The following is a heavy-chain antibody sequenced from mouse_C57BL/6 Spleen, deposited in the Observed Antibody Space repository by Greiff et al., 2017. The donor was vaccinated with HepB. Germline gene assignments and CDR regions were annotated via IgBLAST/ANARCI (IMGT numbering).Heavy chain of an antibody. CDR1: GYSITSGYY. Sequence: VQLQQSGPGLVKPSQSLSLTCSVTGYSITSGYYWNWIRQFPGNKLEWMGYISYDGSNNYNPSLKNRISITRDTSKNQFFLELNSVTTEDTATYYCARGGSSGYVGFAYWGQGTLVTVSA. V-gene: IGHV3-6*01. CDR2: ISYDGSN. D-gene: IGHD3-2*02. CDR3: ARGGSSGYVGFAY. J-gene: IGHJ3*01.